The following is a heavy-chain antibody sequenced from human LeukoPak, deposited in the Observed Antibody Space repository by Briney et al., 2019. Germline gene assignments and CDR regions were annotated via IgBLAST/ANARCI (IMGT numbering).Heavy chain of an antibody. V-gene: IGHV1-69*13. CDR2: IIPIFGTA. J-gene: IGHJ6*03. D-gene: IGHD4-17*01. Sequence: SVKVSCKASGYTFTSYYMHWVRQAPGQGLEWMGGIIPIFGTANYAQKFQGRLTITADESTSTAYMELTSLRSDDTAVYYCARVALTTVTLGSMDVWGKGTTVTISS. CDR3: ARVALTTVTLGSMDV. CDR1: GYTFTSYY.